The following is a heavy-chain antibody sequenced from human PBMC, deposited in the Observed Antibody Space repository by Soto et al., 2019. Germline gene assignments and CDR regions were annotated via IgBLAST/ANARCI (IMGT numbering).Heavy chain of an antibody. J-gene: IGHJ4*02. CDR2: IIPIFGTA. CDR3: ARSFPRGYSYGYCGY. V-gene: IGHV1-69*12. CDR1: GGTFSSYA. Sequence: QVQLVQSGAEVKKPGSSVKVSCKASGGTFSSYAISWVRQAPGQGLEWMGGIIPIFGTANYAQKFQGRVTITADESTSTADMERSSLRSEDTAVYYCARSFPRGYSYGYCGYWGQGTLVTVSS. D-gene: IGHD5-18*01.